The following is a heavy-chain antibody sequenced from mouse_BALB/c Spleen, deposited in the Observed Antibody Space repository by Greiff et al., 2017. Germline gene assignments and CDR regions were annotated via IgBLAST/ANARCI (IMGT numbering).Heavy chain of an antibody. D-gene: IGHD2-1*01. V-gene: IGHV1-5*01. J-gene: IGHJ3*01. CDR3: TRGGGNYAWFAY. CDR1: GYTFTSYW. Sequence: VHVKQSGTVLARPGASVKMSCKASGYTFTSYWMHWVKQRPGQGLEWIGAIYPGNSDTSYNQKFKGKAKLTAVTSTSTAYMELSSLTNEDSAVYYCTRGGGNYAWFAYWGQGTLVTVSA. CDR2: IYPGNSDT.